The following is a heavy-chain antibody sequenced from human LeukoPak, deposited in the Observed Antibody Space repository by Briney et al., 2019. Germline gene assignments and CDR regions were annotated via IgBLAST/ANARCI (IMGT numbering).Heavy chain of an antibody. D-gene: IGHD2-2*02. CDR1: GFTFSSYS. CDR2: ISSSSSYI. J-gene: IGHJ3*02. V-gene: IGHV3-21*01. CDR3: ARNSLPYCSSTSCYIKDFPAFDI. Sequence: GGSLRLSCAASGFTFSSYSMNWVRQAPGKGLEWVSSISSSSSYIYYADSVKGRFTISRDNAKNSLYLQMNSLRAEDTAVYYCARNSLPYCSSTSCYIKDFPAFDIWGQGTMVTVSS.